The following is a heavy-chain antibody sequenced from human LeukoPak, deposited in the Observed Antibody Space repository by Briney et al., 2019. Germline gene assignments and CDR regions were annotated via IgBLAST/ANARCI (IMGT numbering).Heavy chain of an antibody. V-gene: IGHV3-74*01. CDR3: TREGLDP. CDR1: GFTFSSYW. J-gene: IGHJ5*02. Sequence: GGSLRLSCAASGFTFSSYWMHWVRQAPGKGLVWVSRIDSDGTGTIYSDSVRGRFTISRDNAKNTMYLQMNSLRAEDTAVYYCTREGLDPWGQGTLVTVS. CDR2: IDSDGTGT. D-gene: IGHD2-21*01.